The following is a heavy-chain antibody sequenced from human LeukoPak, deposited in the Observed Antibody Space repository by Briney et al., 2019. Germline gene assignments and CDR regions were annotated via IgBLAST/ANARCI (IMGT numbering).Heavy chain of an antibody. CDR1: GFTLSSYG. V-gene: IGHV3-23*01. Sequence: GGSLRLSCAASGFTLSSYGMSWVRQAPGKGLEWVSAFTASGDTYYADSVKGRFTISRDNSKNTLYLQMNSLRAEDTAVYYCAKGRMAGGGLDCWGQGTLVTVSS. J-gene: IGHJ4*02. CDR3: AKGRMAGGGLDC. D-gene: IGHD2-15*01. CDR2: FTASGDT.